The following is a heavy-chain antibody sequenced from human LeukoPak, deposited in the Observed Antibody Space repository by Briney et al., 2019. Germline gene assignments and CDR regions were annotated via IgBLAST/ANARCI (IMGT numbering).Heavy chain of an antibody. CDR2: IVWDDDK. V-gene: IGHV2-70*11. D-gene: IGHD5-18*01. CDR3: ARALCGYRYGYDY. CDR1: GFSLSTSGMC. J-gene: IGHJ4*02. Sequence: SGPALVKPTQTPTLTCSFSGFSLSTSGMCVGWIRQRPGKALEWLARIVWDDDKYYSTSLKTRLTISKDTSKNQVVLTMPNLEPLDTATYYCARALCGYRYGYDYWGQGTLVTVSS.